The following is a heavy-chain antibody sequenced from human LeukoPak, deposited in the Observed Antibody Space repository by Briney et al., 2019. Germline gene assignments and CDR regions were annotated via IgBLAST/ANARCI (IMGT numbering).Heavy chain of an antibody. CDR2: IYYSGST. CDR3: ARVHLYYDFWSGHFDAFDI. CDR1: GGSISSYY. V-gene: IGHV4-59*01. D-gene: IGHD3-3*01. J-gene: IGHJ3*02. Sequence: SETLSLTCTVSGGSISSYYWSWIRQPPGKGLEWIGYIYYSGSTNYNLSLKSRVTISVDTSKNQFSLKLSSVTAADTAVYYCARVHLYYDFWSGHFDAFDIWGQGTMVTVSS.